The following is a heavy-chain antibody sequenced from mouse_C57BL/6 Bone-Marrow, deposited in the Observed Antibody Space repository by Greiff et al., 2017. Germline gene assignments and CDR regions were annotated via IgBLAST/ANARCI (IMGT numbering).Heavy chain of an antibody. CDR1: GYTFTSYW. V-gene: IGHV1-69*01. Sequence: QVQLQQPGAELVMPGASVKLSCKASGYTFTSYWMHWVKQRPGQGLEWIGEIDPSDSYTNYNQKFKGKSTLTVDTSSSTAYMQLSSLTSEDSAVYYCARDYYYGSSYVRWYFEVWGTGTTVTVSS. D-gene: IGHD1-1*01. CDR3: ARDYYYGSSYVRWYFEV. CDR2: IDPSDSYT. J-gene: IGHJ1*03.